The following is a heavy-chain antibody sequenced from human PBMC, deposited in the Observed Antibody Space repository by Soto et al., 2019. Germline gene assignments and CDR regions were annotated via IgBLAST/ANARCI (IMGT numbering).Heavy chain of an antibody. D-gene: IGHD5-12*01. CDR2: IYWNDDK. CDR3: AHRDENEVATIQALFDY. CDR1: GFSLSTSGVG. Sequence: SGPTLVNPTQTLTLTCTFSGFSLSTSGVGVGWIRQPPGKALEWLALIYWNDDKRYSPSLKSRLTITKDTSKNQAVLTMTNMDPVDTATYYCAHRDENEVATIQALFDYWGQGTLVTVSS. V-gene: IGHV2-5*01. J-gene: IGHJ4*02.